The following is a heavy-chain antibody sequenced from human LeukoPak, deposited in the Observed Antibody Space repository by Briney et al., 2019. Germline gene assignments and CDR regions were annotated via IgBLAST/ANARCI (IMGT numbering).Heavy chain of an antibody. J-gene: IGHJ4*02. V-gene: IGHV3-66*01. D-gene: IGHD6-19*01. CDR3: ANTQIAVAGTGDY. Sequence: GGSLRLSCVGSEFTVSSNHLSWVRQSPGKGLEWVSVIYSGGTTNYADSVKGRFTVSRDDSKNTVYLQMNSLRAEDTAVYYCANTQIAVAGTGDYWGQGTLVTVSS. CDR2: IYSGGTT. CDR1: EFTVSSNH.